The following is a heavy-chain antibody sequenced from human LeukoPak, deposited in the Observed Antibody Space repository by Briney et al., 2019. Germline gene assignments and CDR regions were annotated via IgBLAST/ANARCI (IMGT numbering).Heavy chain of an antibody. CDR2: ISAYNGNT. CDR1: GYTFTSYG. Sequence: ASVKVSCKASGYTFTSYGISWVRQAPGQGLEWMGWISAYNGNTNYAQKLQGRVTMTTDTSTSTAYMELRSLRSDDTAVYYCARDHRGPFTVPGLSRNYYYGMDVWGQGTTVTVSS. J-gene: IGHJ6*02. CDR3: ARDHRGPFTVPGLSRNYYYGMDV. V-gene: IGHV1-18*01. D-gene: IGHD4-17*01.